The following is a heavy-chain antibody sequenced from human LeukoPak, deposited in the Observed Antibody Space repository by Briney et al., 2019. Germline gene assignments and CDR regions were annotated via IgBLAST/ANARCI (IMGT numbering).Heavy chain of an antibody. V-gene: IGHV1-18*04. CDR2: ISAYNGNT. Sequence: GASVKVSCKASGYTFTSYGISWVRQAPGQGLEWMGWISAYNGNTNYAQKLQGRVTMTPDTSTSTAYMELRILRSDDTAVYYCARSVGDILTGYYYGMDVWGKGTTVTVSS. D-gene: IGHD3-9*01. CDR3: ARSVGDILTGYYYGMDV. J-gene: IGHJ6*04. CDR1: GYTFTSYG.